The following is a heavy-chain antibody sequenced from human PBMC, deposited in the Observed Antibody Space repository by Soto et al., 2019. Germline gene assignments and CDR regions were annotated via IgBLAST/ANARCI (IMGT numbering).Heavy chain of an antibody. CDR2: ISAYNGNT. D-gene: IGHD3-3*01. V-gene: IGHV1-18*04. CDR1: VYTFTRFY. CDR3: ARDGVARIAFDI. J-gene: IGHJ3*02. Sequence: ASLKVSCKASVYTFTRFYIHCVRRAPGQGLEWMGWISAYNGNTNYAQKLQGRVTMTTDTATSTAYMELRSLRSDDTAVYYCARDGVARIAFDIWGQGKMVTVS.